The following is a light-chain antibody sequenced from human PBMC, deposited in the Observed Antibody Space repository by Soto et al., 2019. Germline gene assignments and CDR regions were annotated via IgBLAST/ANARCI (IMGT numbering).Light chain of an antibody. CDR1: SSDVGGYNY. CDR2: DVS. J-gene: IGLJ2*01. Sequence: QSVLTQPASVSGSPGQSIPISCTGTSSDVGGYNYVSWYQQHPGKAPKLMIYDVSNRHSGVSNRFSGSKSGNTASLTISGLQAEDEADYYCSSYTSSSTLVVFGGGTKVTVL. CDR3: SSYTSSSTLVV. V-gene: IGLV2-14*01.